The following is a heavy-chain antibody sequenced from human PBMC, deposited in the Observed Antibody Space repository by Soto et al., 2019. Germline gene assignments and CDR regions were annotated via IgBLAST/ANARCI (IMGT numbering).Heavy chain of an antibody. CDR2: ISYDGSNK. V-gene: IGHV3-30-3*01. D-gene: IGHD3-3*01. J-gene: IGHJ5*02. Sequence: GRSLRLSCAASGFTFSSYAMHWVRQAPGKGLAWVAVISYDGSNKYYADSVKGRFTITRDNSKNTLYLQMNSLRAEDTAVYYCARDLLEDFWSGYYERHSGYNWFDPWGQGTLVTVSS. CDR1: GFTFSSYA. CDR3: ARDLLEDFWSGYYERHSGYNWFDP.